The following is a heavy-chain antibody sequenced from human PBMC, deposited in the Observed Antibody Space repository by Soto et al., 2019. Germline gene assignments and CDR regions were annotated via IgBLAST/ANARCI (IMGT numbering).Heavy chain of an antibody. CDR1: GFTFSSYA. Sequence: QVQLVESGGGVGQPGRSLRLSCAASGFTFSSYAMHWVRQAPGTGLEWVAVISYDGSNKYYADSVKGRFTISRDNSKNTLYRQMNSLRAEDTAVYYCARDPILGGSYHSLYYYYYGMDVWGQGTTVTVSS. V-gene: IGHV3-30-3*01. CDR3: ARDPILGGSYHSLYYYYYGMDV. D-gene: IGHD1-26*01. J-gene: IGHJ6*02. CDR2: ISYDGSNK.